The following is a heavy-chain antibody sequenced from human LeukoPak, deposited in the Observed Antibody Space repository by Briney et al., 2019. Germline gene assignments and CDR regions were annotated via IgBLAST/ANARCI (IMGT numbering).Heavy chain of an antibody. V-gene: IGHV1-69*13. CDR2: IIPIFGTA. CDR1: GGTFSSYA. J-gene: IGHJ4*02. D-gene: IGHD6-19*01. CDR3: ARAGGGSSGWPFDY. Sequence: SVKVSCKASGGTFSSYAISWVRQAPGQGLEWMGGIIPIFGTANYAQKFQGRVTITADESTSTAYMELSSLRSDDTAVYYCARAGGGSSGWPFDYWGQGTLVTVSS.